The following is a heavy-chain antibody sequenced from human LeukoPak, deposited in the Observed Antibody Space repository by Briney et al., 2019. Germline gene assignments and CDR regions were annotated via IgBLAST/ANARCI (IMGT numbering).Heavy chain of an antibody. V-gene: IGHV4-59*01. CDR3: ARDLGITGTHAFDI. D-gene: IGHD1/OR15-1a*01. J-gene: IGHJ3*02. CDR2: IYYSGST. CDR1: GVSISSYY. Sequence: SETLSLTCTVSGVSISSYYWSWIRQPPGKGLEWLGYIYYSGSTNYNPSLKSRVTISVDTSKNQFSLKLSSVTAADTAVYYCARDLGITGTHAFDIWGQGTMVTVSS.